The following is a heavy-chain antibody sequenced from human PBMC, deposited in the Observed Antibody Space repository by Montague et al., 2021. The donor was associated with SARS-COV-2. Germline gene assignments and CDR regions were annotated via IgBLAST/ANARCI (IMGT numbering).Heavy chain of an antibody. CDR3: ARLTAGYCSGGSCYWGTGFDY. J-gene: IGHJ4*02. CDR2: IYHSGST. Sequence: SETLSLTCAVSGGSISSSNWWSWVRQPPGKGLEWIGEIYHSGSTNYNPSLKSRVTISVDTSKNQSSLKLSSVTAADTAVYYCARLTAGYCSGGSCYWGTGFDYWGQGTLVTVSS. V-gene: IGHV4-4*02. CDR1: GGSISSSNW. D-gene: IGHD2-15*01.